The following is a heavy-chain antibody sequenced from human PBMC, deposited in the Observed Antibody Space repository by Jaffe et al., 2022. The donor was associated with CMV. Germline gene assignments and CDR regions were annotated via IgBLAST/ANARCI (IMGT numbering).Heavy chain of an antibody. J-gene: IGHJ4*02. V-gene: IGHV4-59*08. CDR1: GGSISSYY. Sequence: QVQLQESGPGLVKPSETLSLTCTVSGGSISSYYWSWIRQPPGKGLEWIGYIYYSGSTNYNPSLKSRVTISVDTSKNQFSLKLSSVTAADTAVYYCARFPYSSGRGYFDYWGQGTLVTVSS. D-gene: IGHD6-19*01. CDR3: ARFPYSSGRGYFDY. CDR2: IYYSGST.